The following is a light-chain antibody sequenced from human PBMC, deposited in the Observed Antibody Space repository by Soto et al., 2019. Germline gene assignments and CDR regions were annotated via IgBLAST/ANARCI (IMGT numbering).Light chain of an antibody. Sequence: EIVLTQSPGTLSLSAGERGTLSCRGGQSVRSSYLAWYQQKPGPAPRLLIYGASSRATGIPDRFSGSGSGTDFTLPISRLEPEDFAVYYCQQYGSSLGVTFGGGTKVDIK. V-gene: IGKV3-20*01. CDR2: GAS. J-gene: IGKJ4*01. CDR1: QSVRSSY. CDR3: QQYGSSLGVT.